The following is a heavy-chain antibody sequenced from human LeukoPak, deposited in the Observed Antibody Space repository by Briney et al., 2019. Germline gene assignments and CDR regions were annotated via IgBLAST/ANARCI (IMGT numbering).Heavy chain of an antibody. J-gene: IGHJ5*02. V-gene: IGHV1-18*01. D-gene: IGHD3-10*01. CDR3: ARGGLVSMVRGVNGKNWFDP. CDR1: GYTFTSYG. CDR2: ISAYNGNT. Sequence: ASVKVSCKASGYTFTSYGISWVRQAPGQGFEWMGWISAYNGNTNYAQKLQGRVTMATDTSTSTAYMELRSLRSDDTAVYYCARGGLVSMVRGVNGKNWFDPWGQGTLVTVSS.